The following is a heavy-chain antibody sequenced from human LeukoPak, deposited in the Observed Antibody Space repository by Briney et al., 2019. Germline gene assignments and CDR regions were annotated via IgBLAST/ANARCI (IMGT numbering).Heavy chain of an antibody. D-gene: IGHD3-10*02. CDR3: AELGITMIGGV. V-gene: IGHV3-48*03. CDR1: GFTFSSYE. Sequence: GGSLRLSCAASGFTFSSYEMNWVRQAPGKGLEWVSYISSSGSTIYYADSVKGRFTISRDNAKNSLYLQMNSLRAENTAVYYCAELGITMIGGVWGKGTTVTISS. CDR2: ISSSGSTI. J-gene: IGHJ6*04.